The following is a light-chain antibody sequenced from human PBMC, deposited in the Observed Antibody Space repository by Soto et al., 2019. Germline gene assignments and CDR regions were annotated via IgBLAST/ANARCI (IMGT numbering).Light chain of an antibody. CDR1: QDISNY. CDR2: DAS. Sequence: DIQMTQSPSSLSASVGDRVTITCRASQDISNYLNWYQQSPGKAPKLLIYDASNLERGVPSRFSGTRSGTHFTFAITSLQPEDVATYYGQQYDSLPITFGQGTRLEI. CDR3: QQYDSLPIT. J-gene: IGKJ5*01. V-gene: IGKV1-33*01.